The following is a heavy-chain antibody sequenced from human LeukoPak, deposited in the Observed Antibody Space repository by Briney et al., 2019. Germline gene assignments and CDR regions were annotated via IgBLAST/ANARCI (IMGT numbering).Heavy chain of an antibody. J-gene: IGHJ3*02. CDR1: GVSLSSYY. CDR2: IYYSGST. CDR3: ARYIVSYPHDAFDI. Sequence: SDPVSLPCSVSGVSLSSYYWLGLRPPPGKGLEGVGYIYYSGSTSYNPSLKSRVTISVDTSNKQFSLKLSAVNAADTAFYYCARYIVSYPHDAFDIWGKGTMVTVSS. D-gene: IGHD1-26*01. V-gene: IGHV4-59*07.